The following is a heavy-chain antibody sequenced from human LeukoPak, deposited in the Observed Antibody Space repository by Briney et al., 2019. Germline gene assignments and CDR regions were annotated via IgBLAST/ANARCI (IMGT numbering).Heavy chain of an antibody. Sequence: GGSLRLSCTASGFTISSYSMNWVRQAPGKGLEWVSSISSSSNYIYYADSMKGRFTISRDNAKSSLYLQMNSLRAEDTAVYYCAREVFAGYYFDYWGQGTLITVSS. D-gene: IGHD3-3*01. V-gene: IGHV3-21*01. CDR1: GFTISSYS. J-gene: IGHJ4*02. CDR3: AREVFAGYYFDY. CDR2: ISSSSNYI.